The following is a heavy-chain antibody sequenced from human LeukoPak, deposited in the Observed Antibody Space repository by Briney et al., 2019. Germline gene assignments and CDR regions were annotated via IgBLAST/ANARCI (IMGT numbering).Heavy chain of an antibody. CDR2: IYYSGST. D-gene: IGHD3-22*01. J-gene: IGHJ3*02. V-gene: IGHV4-59*01. Sequence: SETLSLTCTVSGGSISSYYWSWIRQPPGKGLEWSGYIYYSGSTNYNPSLKRRVTISVDTSKYQFSLKLSSVTAADTAVYYCARVNVYYYDSSGDAFDIWGQGTMVTVSS. CDR1: GGSISSYY. CDR3: ARVNVYYYDSSGDAFDI.